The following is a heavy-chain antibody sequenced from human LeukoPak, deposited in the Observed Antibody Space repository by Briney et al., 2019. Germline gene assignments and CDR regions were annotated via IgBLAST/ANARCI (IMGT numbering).Heavy chain of an antibody. CDR3: ARGRGYDRTGYVYYFDF. CDR2: MNPNSGNT. Sequence: EASVEVSCKASGYSFTSYDINWVRRAPGQGFEWVGWMNPNSGNTGHAQEFQGRVTMTRDTSMSTAYMELSSLRYEDTAVYYCARGRGYDRTGYVYYFDFWGQGTLVTVSS. D-gene: IGHD3-22*01. V-gene: IGHV1-8*01. J-gene: IGHJ4*02. CDR1: GYSFTSYD.